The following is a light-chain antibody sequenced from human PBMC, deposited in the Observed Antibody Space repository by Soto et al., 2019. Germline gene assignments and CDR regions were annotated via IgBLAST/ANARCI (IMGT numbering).Light chain of an antibody. CDR1: QSVSSN. J-gene: IGKJ2*01. V-gene: IGKV3-15*01. CDR2: GAS. CDR3: QQYNNWPYT. Sequence: EIVMTQSPATLSVSPGERATLSCRASQSVSSNLAWYQQKLGQAPRLLIYGASTRATGIPARFSGTGSGTEFTLTISSLQSEDFAVYYCQQYNNWPYTFGQGTKLDIK.